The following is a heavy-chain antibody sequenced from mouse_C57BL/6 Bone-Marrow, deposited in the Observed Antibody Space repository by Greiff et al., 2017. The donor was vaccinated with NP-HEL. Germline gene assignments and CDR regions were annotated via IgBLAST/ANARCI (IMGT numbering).Heavy chain of an antibody. CDR1: GYSFTSYY. CDR3: ASRYYYGSEDI. Sequence: VQLVESGPELVKPGASVKISCKASGYSFTSYYIHWVKQRPGQGLEWIGWIYPGSGNTKYNEKFKGKATLTADTSSSTAYMQLSSLTSEDSAVYYCASRYYYGSEDIWGTGTTVTVSS. D-gene: IGHD1-1*01. CDR2: IYPGSGNT. V-gene: IGHV1-66*01. J-gene: IGHJ1*03.